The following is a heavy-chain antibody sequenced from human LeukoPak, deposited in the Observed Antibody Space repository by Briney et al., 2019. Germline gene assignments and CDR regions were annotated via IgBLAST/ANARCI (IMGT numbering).Heavy chain of an antibody. CDR2: ISAYNGNT. CDR1: GYTITNYG. Sequence: ASVKDSCKASGYTITNYGISWVRQAPGQGLEWMGWISAYNGNTNYAQKLQGRVTMTTDTSTSTSYIELRSLRSDETPVYYFARYLVSSGYRASFDYWRQGTLVTVSS. J-gene: IGHJ4*02. CDR3: ARYLVSSGYRASFDY. V-gene: IGHV1-18*01. D-gene: IGHD3-22*01.